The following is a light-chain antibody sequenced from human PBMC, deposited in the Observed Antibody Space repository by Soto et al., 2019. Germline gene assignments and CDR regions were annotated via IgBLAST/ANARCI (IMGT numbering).Light chain of an antibody. CDR2: DVN. Sequence: QSALTQPPSASGSPGQSVTISCTGTSSDVDGYYYVSWYQQHPGKAPKLMIYDVNKRPSGVPDRFSGSKSGNTASLIVSGLQADDEADYYCSSYADTNNLVFGGGTKLT. V-gene: IGLV2-8*01. J-gene: IGLJ3*02. CDR3: SSYADTNNLV. CDR1: SSDVDGYYY.